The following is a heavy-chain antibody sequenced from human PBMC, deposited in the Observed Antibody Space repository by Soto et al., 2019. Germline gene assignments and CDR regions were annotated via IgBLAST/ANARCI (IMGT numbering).Heavy chain of an antibody. J-gene: IGHJ4*02. CDR1: GFTFWGDW. V-gene: IGHV3-7*01. D-gene: IGHD6-19*01. CDR3: ARETVETGWFDF. CDR2: IKQDGSAK. Sequence: GGSLRLSCVASGFTFWGDWMSWVRQAPGKGLEWVANIKQDGSAKQYLDSVRGRFTISRDISKNSLYLQMNSLSAEDTAVYFCARETVETGWFDFWCLGILVTVSS.